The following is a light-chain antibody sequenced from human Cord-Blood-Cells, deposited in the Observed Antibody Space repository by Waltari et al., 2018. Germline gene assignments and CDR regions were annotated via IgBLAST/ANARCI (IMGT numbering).Light chain of an antibody. J-gene: IGLJ1*01. CDR2: DVS. CDR1: SRDVGGYNY. CDR3: SSYTSSSTYV. V-gene: IGLV2-14*01. Sequence: QSALTQPASVSGSPGQSITISCTGTSRDVGGYNYVSWYQQHPGKAPKLMIYDVSNRPSGVSNRFSGSKSGNTASLTISGLQAEDVADYYCSSYTSSSTYVFGTGTKVTVL.